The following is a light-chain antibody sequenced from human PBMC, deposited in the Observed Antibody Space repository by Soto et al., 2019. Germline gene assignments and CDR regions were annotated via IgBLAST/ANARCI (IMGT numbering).Light chain of an antibody. CDR1: QSVGTY. CDR3: QQRSNWPRT. CDR2: DAS. J-gene: IGKJ1*01. V-gene: IGKV3-11*01. Sequence: DIVLTQSPATLSLSPGERATLSCRASQSVGTYLAWYQQKPGQAPRLLIYDASNRATGVPARFSGSGSGTDFTLTISSLESEDFAVYYCQQRSNWPRTFGQGT.